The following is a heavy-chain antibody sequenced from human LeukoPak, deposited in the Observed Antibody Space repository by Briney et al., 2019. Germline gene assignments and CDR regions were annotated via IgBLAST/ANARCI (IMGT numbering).Heavy chain of an antibody. V-gene: IGHV4-61*01. D-gene: IGHD5-12*01. J-gene: IGHJ4*02. CDR3: AREGRGYSGYARY. CDR2: IQYSGST. Sequence: PSETLSLTCTVSGDSVSGISFYWSWIRQPPGKGLQYIGYIQYSGSTNYNPSLKSRVTISVDTSKNQFSLKLSSVTAADTAVYYCAREGRGYSGYARYWGQGTLVTVSS. CDR1: GDSVSGISFY.